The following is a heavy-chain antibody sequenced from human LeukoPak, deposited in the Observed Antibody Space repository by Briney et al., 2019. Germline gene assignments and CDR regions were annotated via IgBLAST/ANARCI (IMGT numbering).Heavy chain of an antibody. D-gene: IGHD1-26*01. CDR2: IFHSGFT. Sequence: SETLSLTCTVSGGPLSAYYWSWIRQPPGKGLEWVGYIFHSGFTNYNPSLKSRVTISVDTSKNQFSLKLNSVSAADTAVYYCARRAATGYYFDHWGQGTLVTVSS. CDR3: ARRAATGYYFDH. CDR1: GGPLSAYY. J-gene: IGHJ4*02. V-gene: IGHV4-59*08.